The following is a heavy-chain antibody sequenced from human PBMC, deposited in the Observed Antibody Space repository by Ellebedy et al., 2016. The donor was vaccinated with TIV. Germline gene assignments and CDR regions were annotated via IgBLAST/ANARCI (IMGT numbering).Heavy chain of an antibody. CDR3: AREGAYDSGGYYELFDY. CDR2: ISGSNGNT. V-gene: IGHV1-18*01. CDR1: GYSFSSYT. D-gene: IGHD3-22*01. J-gene: IGHJ4*02. Sequence: ASVKVSCXGSGYSFSSYTIGWVRQALGQGLEWMGWISGSNGNTKYAQKFQGRVTMTTDTSTNTAYMELRSLRSDDTAVYYCAREGAYDSGGYYELFDYWGQGTLVTVSS.